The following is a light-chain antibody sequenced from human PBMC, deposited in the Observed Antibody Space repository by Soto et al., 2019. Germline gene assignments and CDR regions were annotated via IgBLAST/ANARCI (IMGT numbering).Light chain of an antibody. CDR3: CSYAGSSTPYV. Sequence: QSALTQPASVSGSPGQSITISCAGTSSDVGYYDLVSWYQQHPGKAPKLMIYEGSKRPSGVSNRFSGSKSGNTASLTISGLQAEDEADYYCCSYAGSSTPYVFGTGTKVTVL. V-gene: IGLV2-23*01. CDR2: EGS. CDR1: SSDVGYYDL. J-gene: IGLJ1*01.